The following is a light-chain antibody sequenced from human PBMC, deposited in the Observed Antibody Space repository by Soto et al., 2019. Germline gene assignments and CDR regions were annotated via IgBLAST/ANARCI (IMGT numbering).Light chain of an antibody. CDR2: DAS. CDR1: QDIKNY. CDR3: QQYDNLPLT. V-gene: IGKV1-33*01. Sequence: DIKMTQFPSSVSASVGDRVPITCKASQDIKNYLNWYQQKSGKATKLLIYDASDLETGVPSRFSGSGSGTDFTFTINSLQPEEIATYYCQQYDNLPLTFGGGTKVDI. J-gene: IGKJ4*01.